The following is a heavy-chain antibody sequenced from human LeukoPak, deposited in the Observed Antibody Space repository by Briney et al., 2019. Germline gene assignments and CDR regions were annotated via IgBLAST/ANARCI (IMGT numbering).Heavy chain of an antibody. CDR2: IDDSGVIR. Sequence: GGSLRLSCAASGFTFKTHAMSWVRQAPGKGLEWVSRIDDSGVIRSYADSVKGRFTISRDNSKMTLTLQMNSLRAEDAAVYYCAKRLKRNYYYHYAMDVWGQGTTVTVSS. CDR1: GFTFKTHA. D-gene: IGHD3-22*01. J-gene: IGHJ6*02. CDR3: AKRLKRNYYYHYAMDV. V-gene: IGHV3-23*01.